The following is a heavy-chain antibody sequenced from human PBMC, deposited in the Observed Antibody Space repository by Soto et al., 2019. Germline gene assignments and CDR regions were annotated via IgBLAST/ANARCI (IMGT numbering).Heavy chain of an antibody. J-gene: IGHJ6*02. CDR3: ARIRDTYYYDSSGYSGFYYYGMDV. CDR2: IFSNDEK. V-gene: IGHV2-26*01. D-gene: IGHD3-22*01. CDR1: GFSLSNARMG. Sequence: QVTLKESGPVLVNPTETLTLTCTVSGFSLSNARMGVSWIRQPPGKALEWLAHIFSNDEKSYGTSLKSRLTISKDTSKSQVVLTMTNMDPVDTATYYCARIRDTYYYDSSGYSGFYYYGMDVWGQGTTVTVSS.